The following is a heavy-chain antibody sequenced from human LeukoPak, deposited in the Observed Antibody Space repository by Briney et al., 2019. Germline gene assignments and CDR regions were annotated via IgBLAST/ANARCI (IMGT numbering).Heavy chain of an antibody. V-gene: IGHV3-9*01. Sequence: GGSLRLSCAASGFTFEDYAMHWVRQVPGKGLEWVSSISPNSDNIAYADSVKGRFTISRDNAKNSLYLQVNSLRAEDTAVYYCARIGLYTSSWYFDIWGQGTMVTVSA. D-gene: IGHD6-13*01. CDR1: GFTFEDYA. CDR2: ISPNSDNI. J-gene: IGHJ3*02. CDR3: ARIGLYTSSWYFDI.